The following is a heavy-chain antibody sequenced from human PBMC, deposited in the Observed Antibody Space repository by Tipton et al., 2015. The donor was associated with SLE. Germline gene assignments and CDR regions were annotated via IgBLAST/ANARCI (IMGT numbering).Heavy chain of an antibody. CDR3: VRVTGIAVAGMRFDP. CDR1: GDSLSSNSVS. J-gene: IGHJ5*02. D-gene: IGHD6-19*01. CDR2: TYYTSAWFI. Sequence: PGLVKPSQTLSLTCAISGDSLSSNSVSWNWIRQSPSRGLEWLGRTYYTSAWFIDYSVSVKSRVNINPDTSKNQFSLQLNSVTPEDTAVYYCVRVTGIAVAGMRFDPWGQGTLVTVSS. V-gene: IGHV6-1*01.